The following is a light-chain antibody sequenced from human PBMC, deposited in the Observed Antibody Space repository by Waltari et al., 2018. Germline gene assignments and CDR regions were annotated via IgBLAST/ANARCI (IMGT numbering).Light chain of an antibody. J-gene: IGKJ1*01. Sequence: DIVMTQSPDSLAWSLGERATINCKSSQSVLYSSNTKNYLAWYQQKPGQPPKLLIYWASTRESGVPDRFSGSGSGTDFTLTISSLQAEDVAVYYCQQYYSTPWTFGQGTKVEIK. V-gene: IGKV4-1*01. CDR3: QQYYSTPWT. CDR1: QSVLYSSNTKNY. CDR2: WAS.